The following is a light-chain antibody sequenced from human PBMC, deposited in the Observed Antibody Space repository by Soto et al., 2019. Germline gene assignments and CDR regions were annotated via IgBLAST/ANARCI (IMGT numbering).Light chain of an antibody. Sequence: DIPMTQSPSTLSASVGDRVTLTCRASQTIITWLAWYQQKPGKAPKLLIYKASSLESGVPSRFSGSGSGTEFTLTISSVQPDDSATYFCQQYHSSWTFGQGTKVEIK. CDR1: QTIITW. CDR3: QQYHSSWT. CDR2: KAS. J-gene: IGKJ1*01. V-gene: IGKV1-5*03.